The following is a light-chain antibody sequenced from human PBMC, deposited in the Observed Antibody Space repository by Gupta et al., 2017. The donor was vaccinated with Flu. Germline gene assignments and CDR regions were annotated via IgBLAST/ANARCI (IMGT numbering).Light chain of an antibody. CDR3: LQSDSTPIT. CDR1: QSISSY. V-gene: IGKV1-39*01. Sequence: DIQMTQSPSSLSASVGDRVTITCRASQSISSYLNWYQQKPGKAPKLLIYAASSLQSGVPSRFSGSGSGTDFTLTISRLQPEDFATYYCLQSDSTPITFGQGTPVEIK. CDR2: AAS. J-gene: IGKJ5*01.